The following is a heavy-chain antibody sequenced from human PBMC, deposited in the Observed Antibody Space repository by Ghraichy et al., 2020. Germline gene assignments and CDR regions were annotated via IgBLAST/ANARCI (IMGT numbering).Heavy chain of an antibody. CDR2: ISSSSSYI. Sequence: GGSLRLSCAASGFTFSSYSMNWVRQAPGKGLEWVSSISSSSSYIYYADSVKGRFTISRDNAKNSLYLQMNSLRAEDTAVYYCARDPSLLGSSGSHTNGGQGTLVTVSS. V-gene: IGHV3-21*01. J-gene: IGHJ4*02. CDR1: GFTFSSYS. D-gene: IGHD3-22*01. CDR3: ARDPSLLGSSGSHTN.